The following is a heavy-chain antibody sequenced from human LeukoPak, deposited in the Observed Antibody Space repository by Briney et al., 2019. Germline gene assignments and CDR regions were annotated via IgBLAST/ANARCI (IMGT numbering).Heavy chain of an antibody. D-gene: IGHD2-8*01. CDR2: IHYSGSS. Sequence: PSETLSLTCSVSGDSISNFYWNWIRQSPGKGLGWIGNIHYSGSSIYNPSLKSRGTISIDTSRKQFFLKLSSVTAADTAVYYCALAPNSNWFDFWGQGTLVTVSS. V-gene: IGHV4-59*08. J-gene: IGHJ5*01. CDR3: ALAPNSNWFDF. CDR1: GDSISNFY.